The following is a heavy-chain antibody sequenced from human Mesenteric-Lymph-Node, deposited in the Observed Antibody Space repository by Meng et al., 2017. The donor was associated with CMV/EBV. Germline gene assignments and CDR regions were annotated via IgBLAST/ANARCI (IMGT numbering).Heavy chain of an antibody. CDR1: GGIFSNYA. V-gene: IGHV1-69*05. Sequence: SVKVSCKTSGGIFSNYAVSWVRQAPGQGLEWMGGVLPTLGTVNYAQKFQGRVTMTRDTSTSTVYMELSSLRSEDTAVYYCARSGRKTIAARGTRHTYYFDYWGQGTLVTVSS. D-gene: IGHD6-6*01. CDR2: VLPTLGTV. J-gene: IGHJ4*02. CDR3: ARSGRKTIAARGTRHTYYFDY.